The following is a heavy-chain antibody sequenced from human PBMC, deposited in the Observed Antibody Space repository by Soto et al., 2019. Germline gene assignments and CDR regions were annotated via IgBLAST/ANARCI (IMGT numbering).Heavy chain of an antibody. CDR1: GYSFTSYW. D-gene: IGHD3-10*01. V-gene: IGHV5-51*01. CDR3: ARLYDSGSYYKNHPHY. Sequence: PGESLKISCKGTGYSFTSYWIGWVRQMPGKGLEWMGIIYPGDSDTRYSPSFQGQVTISADKSISTAYLQWRSLKASDTAMYYCARLYDSGSYYKNHPHYWGQGTLVTVSS. CDR2: IYPGDSDT. J-gene: IGHJ4*02.